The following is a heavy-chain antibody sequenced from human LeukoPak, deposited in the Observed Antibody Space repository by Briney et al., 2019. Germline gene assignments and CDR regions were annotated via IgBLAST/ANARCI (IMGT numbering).Heavy chain of an antibody. CDR2: ISHSGST. CDR1: GGSFSDYS. D-gene: IGHD2-2*01. J-gene: IGHJ4*02. Sequence: SETLSLTCAVYGGSFSDYSWSWIRQPPGKGLEWIGEISHSGSTTYNPSLRSRVTISGDTSKKQFSLKLSSVTAADTAVYYCARGLRCSSTSCPTGPPFDYWGQGTLVTVSS. CDR3: ARGLRCSSTSCPTGPPFDY. V-gene: IGHV4-34*01.